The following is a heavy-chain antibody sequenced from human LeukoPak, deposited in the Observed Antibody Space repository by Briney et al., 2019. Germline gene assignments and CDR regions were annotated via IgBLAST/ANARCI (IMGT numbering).Heavy chain of an antibody. CDR2: IYYSGST. V-gene: IGHV4-39*07. J-gene: IGHJ5*02. Sequence: SETLSLTCTVSGGSISSSSYYWGWIRQPPGKGLEWIGSIYYSGSTYYNPSLKSRVTISVDTSKNQFSLKLSSVTAADTAVYYCARHADLPSFDPWGQGTLVTVSS. CDR1: GGSISSSSYY. CDR3: ARHADLPSFDP. D-gene: IGHD2-21*02.